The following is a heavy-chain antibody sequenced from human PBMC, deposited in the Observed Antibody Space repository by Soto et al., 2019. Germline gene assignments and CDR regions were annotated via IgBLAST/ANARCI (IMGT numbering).Heavy chain of an antibody. J-gene: IGHJ6*02. CDR2: MNPNSGNT. Sequence: QVQLVQSGAEVKKPGASVKVSCKASGYTFTSYVINWVRQATGQGLEWMGWMNPNSGNTGYAQKFRGRVTMTRNTSISTAYRELSSLRSEDTAVYYCARERTGTTSMDVWGQGTTVTVSS. V-gene: IGHV1-8*01. CDR1: GYTFTSYV. CDR3: ARERTGTTSMDV. D-gene: IGHD1-1*01.